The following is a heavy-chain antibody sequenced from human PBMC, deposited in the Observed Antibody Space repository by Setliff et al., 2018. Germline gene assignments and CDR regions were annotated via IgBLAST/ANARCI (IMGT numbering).Heavy chain of an antibody. Sequence: AGESLTISCTASGFTLSNAWMSWVRQAPGKGLEWVGRIKRITDSGTTDHAAPVKGRFTVSRDDSISTLYLQMNSLKTEDTAVYYCTTSPISSGWHSNFDYNMDVWGQGTTVTVSS. V-gene: IGHV3-15*01. CDR2: IKRITDSGTT. CDR1: GFTLSNAW. CDR3: TTSPISSGWHSNFDYNMDV. D-gene: IGHD6-19*01. J-gene: IGHJ6*02.